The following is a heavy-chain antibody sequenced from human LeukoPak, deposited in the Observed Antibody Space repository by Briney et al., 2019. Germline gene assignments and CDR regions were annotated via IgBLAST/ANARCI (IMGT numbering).Heavy chain of an antibody. V-gene: IGHV4-30-2*01. Sequence: SQTLSLTCTVSGASISSGGYYWSWIRQPPGKALEWIGYISHSGSTYYNPSLKSRVTISVDRSKSQFSLELSSVTAADTAVYYCAREIKGSNWYADCWGQGTLVTVSS. CDR2: ISHSGST. CDR1: GASISSGGYY. CDR3: AREIKGSNWYADC. D-gene: IGHD6-13*01. J-gene: IGHJ4*02.